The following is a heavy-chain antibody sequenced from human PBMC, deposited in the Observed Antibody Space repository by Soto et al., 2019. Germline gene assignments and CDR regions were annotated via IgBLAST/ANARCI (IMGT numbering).Heavy chain of an antibody. CDR3: ARVYSSSFEYYYYYGMDV. J-gene: IGHJ6*02. V-gene: IGHV6-1*01. CDR1: GDSVSSNSAA. D-gene: IGHD6-6*01. CDR2: TYYRSKWYN. Sequence: SQTLSLTCAISGDSVSSNSAARNWIRQSPSRGLEWLGRTYYRSKWYNDYAVSVKSRITINPDTSKNQFSLQLNSVTPEDTAVYYCARVYSSSFEYYYYYGMDVWGQGTTVTVSS.